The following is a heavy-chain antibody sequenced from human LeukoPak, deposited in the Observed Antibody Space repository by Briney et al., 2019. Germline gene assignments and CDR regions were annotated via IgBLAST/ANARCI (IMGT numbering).Heavy chain of an antibody. CDR1: GGSISSSSYY. J-gene: IGHJ3*01. Sequence: SETLSLTCTVSGGSISSSSYYWGWIRQPPGKGLEWIGSIYYSGSTYYNPSLKSRVTISVDTSKNQFSLKLSSVTAADTATYYCVRESGYRDTNYIGTFDFWGRGIVITVSS. D-gene: IGHD1-7*01. V-gene: IGHV4-39*07. CDR3: VRESGYRDTNYIGTFDF. CDR2: IYYSGST.